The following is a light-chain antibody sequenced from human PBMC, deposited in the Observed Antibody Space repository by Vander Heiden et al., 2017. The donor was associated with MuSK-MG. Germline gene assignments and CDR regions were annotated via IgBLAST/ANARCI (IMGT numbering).Light chain of an antibody. J-gene: IGKJ4*01. CDR1: QGISSY. V-gene: IGKV1-8*01. CDR3: QQDDNYPHT. CDR2: AAS. Sequence: AIRMTQSPSSFSASAGDRVTITCRASQGISSYLAWYQQNPGKAPKLLIYAASTLQSGVPSRFSGSGSGTDFTLTISYLQSEDFATYYCQQDDNYPHTFGGGTKVEIK.